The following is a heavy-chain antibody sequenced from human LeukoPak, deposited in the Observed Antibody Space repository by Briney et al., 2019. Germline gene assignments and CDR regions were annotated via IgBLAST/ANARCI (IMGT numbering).Heavy chain of an antibody. V-gene: IGHV3-23*01. CDR2: ISGSAHKI. CDR3: AGRPTGYSSGYIH. Sequence: GGSLRLSCVASGITFSNYAVSRVRQAPEKGLDWVSVISGSAHKIRYADSVKGRFTISRDNSENIVYLQMNNLRVEDTAVYYCAGRPTGYSSGYIHWGQGTLVTVSS. D-gene: IGHD5-18*01. J-gene: IGHJ4*02. CDR1: GITFSNYA.